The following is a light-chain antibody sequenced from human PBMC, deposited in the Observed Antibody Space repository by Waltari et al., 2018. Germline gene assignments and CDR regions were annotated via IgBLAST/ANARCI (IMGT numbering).Light chain of an antibody. Sequence: AIRMTQSPSSLSASTGDRVTITCRASQGISSYLAWYQQKPGKAPKLLIYAASTLQNGVPSRFSGSGSGTDFTLTISCLQSEDFATYYCQQYYSSSSITFGQGTRLEIK. J-gene: IGKJ5*01. CDR3: QQYYSSSSIT. V-gene: IGKV1-8*01. CDR2: AAS. CDR1: QGISSY.